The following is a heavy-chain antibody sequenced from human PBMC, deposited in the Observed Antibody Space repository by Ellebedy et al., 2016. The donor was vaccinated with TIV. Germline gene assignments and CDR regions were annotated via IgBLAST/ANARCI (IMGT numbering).Heavy chain of an antibody. Sequence: MPSETLSLTCTVSGGSMFDLYWSWIRQPPGKGLEWIGYIYYSESTDYKPSLKSRVTISPDPSTNHLSLELRSVTAADTAIYYCARLLRGTYYGGFDYWGQGTPVTVSS. CDR3: ARLLRGTYYGGFDY. CDR1: GGSMFDLY. CDR2: IYYSEST. J-gene: IGHJ4*02. V-gene: IGHV4-59*01. D-gene: IGHD1-26*01.